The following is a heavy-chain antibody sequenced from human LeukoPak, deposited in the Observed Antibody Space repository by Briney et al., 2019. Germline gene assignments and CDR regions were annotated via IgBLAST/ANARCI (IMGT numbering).Heavy chain of an antibody. CDR1: VGSFSVYY. V-gene: IGHV4-34*01. CDR2: INHSGST. D-gene: IGHD5-12*01. Sequence: KPAQPLSLTCAVYVGSFSVYYWSWIRQPPGKGLEWIGEINHSGSTNLNPSLKSRVTISLDKSKNHFSLTMSQVTARETALLYFAGRARWLPGYQPLLRPSSGNYFDYWGQGTLVTVSS. CDR3: AGRARWLPGYQPLLRPSSGNYFDY. J-gene: IGHJ4*02.